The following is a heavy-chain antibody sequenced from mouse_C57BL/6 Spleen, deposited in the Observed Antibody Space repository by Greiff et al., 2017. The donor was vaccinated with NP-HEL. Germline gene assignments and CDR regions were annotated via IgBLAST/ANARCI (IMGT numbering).Heavy chain of an antibody. V-gene: IGHV14-3*01. CDR2: IDPANGNT. J-gene: IGHJ3*01. D-gene: IGHD2-2*01. Sequence: EVNVVESVAELVRPGASVKLSCTASGFNIKNTYMHWVKQRPEQGLEWIGRIDPANGNTKYAPKFQGKATITADTSSNTAYLQLSSLTSEDTAIYYCASDYYGYDPWFAYWGQGTLVTVSA. CDR1: GFNIKNTY. CDR3: ASDYYGYDPWFAY.